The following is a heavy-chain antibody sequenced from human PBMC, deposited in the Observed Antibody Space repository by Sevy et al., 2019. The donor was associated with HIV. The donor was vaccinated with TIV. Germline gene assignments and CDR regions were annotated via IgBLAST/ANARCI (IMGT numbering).Heavy chain of an antibody. CDR1: GFIFSRYE. V-gene: IGHV3-48*03. CDR2: ISLSGGAI. Sequence: GGSLRLSCAASGFIFSRYEMNWVRQAPGKGLEWVSYISLSGGAINYADSVKGRFTVSRDNAKNSLYLQMDSLRAEDTAVYYCARDLPPSATTVAHFDYWGQGTLVTVSS. CDR3: ARDLPPSATTVAHFDY. D-gene: IGHD4-17*01. J-gene: IGHJ4*02.